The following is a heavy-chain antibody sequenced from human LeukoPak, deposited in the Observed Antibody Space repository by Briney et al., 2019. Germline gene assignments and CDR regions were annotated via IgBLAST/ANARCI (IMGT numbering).Heavy chain of an antibody. J-gene: IGHJ6*03. D-gene: IGHD6-13*01. CDR1: GGSFSGYY. CDR3: ASSRGYSRSPWYYYMDV. CDR2: INHSGTT. Sequence: SETLSLTCAVYGGSFSGYYWSWIRQPPGKGLEWIGEINHSGTTNYNPSLKSRVTISIDTSKNQFSLKLSSVTAADTAVYFCASSRGYSRSPWYYYMDVWGKGTTVTVSS. V-gene: IGHV4-34*01.